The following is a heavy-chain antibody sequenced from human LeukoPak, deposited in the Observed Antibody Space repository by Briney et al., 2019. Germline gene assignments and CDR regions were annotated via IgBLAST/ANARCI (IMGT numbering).Heavy chain of an antibody. D-gene: IGHD3-22*01. CDR2: IVVSSGNT. J-gene: IGHJ6*02. CDR3: AAGSGSGYYDSSGYYSGYYYGMDV. CDR1: GFTFTSSA. Sequence: GASVKVSCKASGFTFTSSAMQWVRQPRGQRLEWIGWIVVSSGNTNYARKFQERVTITRDMSTSTAYMELSSLRSEDTAVYYCAAGSGSGYYDSSGYYSGYYYGMDVWGQGTTVTVSS. V-gene: IGHV1-58*02.